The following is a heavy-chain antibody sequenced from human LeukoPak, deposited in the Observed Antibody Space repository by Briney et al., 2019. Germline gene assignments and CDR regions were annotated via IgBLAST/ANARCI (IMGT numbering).Heavy chain of an antibody. CDR2: IKEDGSEK. CDR1: GFTFSTYW. D-gene: IGHD3-22*01. Sequence: GGSLRLSCAASGFTFSTYWMSWVRQAPGKGLEWVANIKEDGSEKSYGASVKGRFTISRDNAKNSLYLQMNSLGGEDTGVYYCARDSSGYQWGQETLVTVSS. V-gene: IGHV3-7*01. J-gene: IGHJ4*02. CDR3: ARDSSGYQ.